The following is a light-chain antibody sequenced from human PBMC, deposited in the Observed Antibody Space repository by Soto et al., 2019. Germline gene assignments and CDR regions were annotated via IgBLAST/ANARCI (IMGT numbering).Light chain of an antibody. CDR3: QQYYSTSLT. CDR2: WAS. J-gene: IGKJ4*01. V-gene: IGKV4-1*01. CDR1: QSVLYSSNNDNY. Sequence: DIVMTQSPDSLTVSLGERATINCKSSQSVLYSSNNDNYLAWYQQKPGQPPKLLIYWASTRESGVPDRFSGSGSGTDFTLTISSLQAEDGAVYYCQQYYSTSLTFGGGTKVEIK.